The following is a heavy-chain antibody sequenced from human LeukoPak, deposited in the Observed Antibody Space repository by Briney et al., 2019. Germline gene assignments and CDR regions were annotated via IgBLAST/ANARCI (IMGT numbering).Heavy chain of an antibody. D-gene: IGHD5-24*01. CDR1: GGSISSSSYY. CDR2: SYYSGST. Sequence: SETLSLTCTVSGGSISSSSYYWGWIRQPPGKGLEWIGSSYYSGSTYYNPSLKSRVTISVDTSKNQFSLKLSSVTAADTAVYYCARHTYPRRYGYNFAESVHFDYCGQGTLVTVSS. CDR3: ARHTYPRRYGYNFAESVHFDY. V-gene: IGHV4-39*01. J-gene: IGHJ4*02.